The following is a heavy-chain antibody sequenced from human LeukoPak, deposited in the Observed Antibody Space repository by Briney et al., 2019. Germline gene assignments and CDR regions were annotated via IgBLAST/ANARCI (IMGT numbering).Heavy chain of an antibody. Sequence: TLSLTCTVSRGSISSGIYYWGWIRQHPGKGLEWIVYIYYSGSTYYNPSLKSRVTISVDTSKNQFSLKLSSVIAADTAVYYCARVRGGIDSSGWYNWFDPWGQGTLVTVSS. CDR2: IYYSGST. CDR1: RGSISSGIYY. V-gene: IGHV4-31*03. J-gene: IGHJ5*02. CDR3: ARVRGGIDSSGWYNWFDP. D-gene: IGHD6-19*01.